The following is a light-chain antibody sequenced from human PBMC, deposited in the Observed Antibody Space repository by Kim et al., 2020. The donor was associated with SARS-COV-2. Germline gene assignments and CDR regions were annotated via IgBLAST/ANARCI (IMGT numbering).Light chain of an antibody. J-gene: IGKJ2*01. V-gene: IGKV1-5*03. CDR3: QQYHSYPFT. CDR2: KAS. Sequence: GDRITITCQACQSISSWLAWYQQNPGKAPKLLIYKASSLESGVPSRFSGSGSGTEFTLTISSLQPDDFATYYCQQYHSYPFTFGQGTKLEI. CDR1: QSISSW.